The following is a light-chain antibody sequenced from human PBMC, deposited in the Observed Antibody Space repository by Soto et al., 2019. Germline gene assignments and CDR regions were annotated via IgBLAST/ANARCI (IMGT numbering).Light chain of an antibody. V-gene: IGKV3-20*01. J-gene: IGKJ1*01. CDR1: QSVSNNY. Sequence: EIVLTQSPGTLSLSPVERATLSCSASQSVSNNYLAWYQQKPGQAPRLPIYGASNRATGIPDRFSGSGSGTDFTLVISRVGPEDSAVYYCQQYGNSPRTFGQGTKVDIK. CDR3: QQYGNSPRT. CDR2: GAS.